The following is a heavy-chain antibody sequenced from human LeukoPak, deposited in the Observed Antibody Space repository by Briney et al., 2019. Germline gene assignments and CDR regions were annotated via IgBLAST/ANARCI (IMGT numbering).Heavy chain of an antibody. CDR2: IRSKANSYAT. CDR3: TKIVVVPAAGNAFDI. J-gene: IGHJ3*02. D-gene: IGHD2-2*01. V-gene: IGHV3-73*01. CDR1: GFTFSGSA. Sequence: GGSLKLSCAASGFTFSGSAMHWVRQASGKGLEWVGRIRSKANSYATAYAASVKGRFTISRDDSKNTAYLQINSLKTEDTAVYYCTKIVVVPAAGNAFDIWGQGTMVTVSS.